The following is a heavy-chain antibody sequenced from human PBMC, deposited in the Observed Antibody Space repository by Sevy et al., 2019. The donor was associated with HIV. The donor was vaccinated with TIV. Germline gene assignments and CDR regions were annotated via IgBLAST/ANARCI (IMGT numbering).Heavy chain of an antibody. CDR3: ARQMHYYDSAGYYHWDY. J-gene: IGHJ4*02. CDR1: GGSISSSNYY. Sequence: SETLSLTCTVSGGSISSSNYYWGWIRQPPGKGLEWIANIYYTGSTYYYPSLKSRVTIFADTSKIQFSLKLSSVTAADTAVYYCARQMHYYDSAGYYHWDYWGQGTLVTVSS. D-gene: IGHD3-22*01. V-gene: IGHV4-39*01. CDR2: IYYTGST.